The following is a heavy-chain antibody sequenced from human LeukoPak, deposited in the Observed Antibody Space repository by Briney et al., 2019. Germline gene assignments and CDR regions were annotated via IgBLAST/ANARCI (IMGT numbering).Heavy chain of an antibody. CDR2: INPSGGST. Sequence: GASVKVSCKASGYTFTSYYMHWVRQAPGQGLEWMGIINPSGGSTSYAQKFQGRVTMTRDTSTSTVYMELSSLRSEDTAVYYCARDRGTGRRRCDWFDPWGQGTLVTVSS. V-gene: IGHV1-46*01. CDR3: ARDRGTGRRRCDWFDP. J-gene: IGHJ5*02. D-gene: IGHD3/OR15-3a*01. CDR1: GYTFTSYY.